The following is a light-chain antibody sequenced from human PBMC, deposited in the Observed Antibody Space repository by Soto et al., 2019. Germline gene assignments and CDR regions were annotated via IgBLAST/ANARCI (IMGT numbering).Light chain of an antibody. J-gene: IGKJ1*01. CDR1: EIISSS. Sequence: IQMTQSPSTLSASIGDRVTVTCRASEIISSSLAWYQQKPGKAPKLLISVGYSLQSGVTSRFSGGGFGTDFTLTISSLQPEDFATYYCQQSYRTPETFGQGTKVDIK. CDR2: VGY. CDR3: QQSYRTPET. V-gene: IGKV1-39*01.